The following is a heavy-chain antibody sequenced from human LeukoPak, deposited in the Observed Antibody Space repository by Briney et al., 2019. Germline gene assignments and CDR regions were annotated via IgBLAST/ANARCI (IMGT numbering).Heavy chain of an antibody. D-gene: IGHD6-13*01. J-gene: IGHJ3*02. CDR2: IYYSGSI. Sequence: SETLSLTCTVSGGSISSSSYYWGWIRQPPGKGLEWIGSIYYSGSIYYNPSLKSRVTISVDTSKNQFSLKLSSVTAADTAVYYCARDRIAAAGTSFGAFDIWGQGTMVTVSS. CDR1: GGSISSSSYY. V-gene: IGHV4-39*07. CDR3: ARDRIAAAGTSFGAFDI.